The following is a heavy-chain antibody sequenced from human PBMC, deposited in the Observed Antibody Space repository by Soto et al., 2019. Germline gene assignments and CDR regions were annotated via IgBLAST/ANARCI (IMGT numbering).Heavy chain of an antibody. D-gene: IGHD6-13*01. CDR2: IIPIFGTA. CDR1: GGTFSSYA. CDR3: ARARLVAAAGTTWFDP. Sequence: SVKVSCKASGGTFSSYAISWVRQAPGQGLEWMGGIIPIFGTANYAQKFQGRVTITADESTSTAYMELSSLRSEDTAVYYCARARLVAAAGTTWFDPWGQGTLVTVSS. V-gene: IGHV1-69*13. J-gene: IGHJ5*02.